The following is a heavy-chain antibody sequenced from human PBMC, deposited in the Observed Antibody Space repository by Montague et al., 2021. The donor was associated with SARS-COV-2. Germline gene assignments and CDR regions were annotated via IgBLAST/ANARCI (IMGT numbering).Heavy chain of an antibody. CDR2: IWNDGSKK. Sequence: SLRLSCAASGFTHSKYGVHWVRQAPGKGLEWVASIWNDGSKKHHADSVKSRFTISRDNSNNMLYLQMDSLRADDAGVYYCVGDPGDPDTFDFWDQGTQVTVSS. CDR3: VGDPGDPDTFDF. CDR1: GFTHSKYG. D-gene: IGHD7-27*01. V-gene: IGHV3-33*01. J-gene: IGHJ4*02.